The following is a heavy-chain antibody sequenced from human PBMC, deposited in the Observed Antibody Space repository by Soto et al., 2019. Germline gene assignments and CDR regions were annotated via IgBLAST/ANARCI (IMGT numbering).Heavy chain of an antibody. CDR2: VYYSGST. Sequence: QVQLQESGPGLVKPSQTLSLTCTVSGGSIRSGGYYWSWIRQPPGKGLEWIGYVYYSGSTYFNPSLKSRITISVDTSKNQFSLKLRSVTAADTAVYYCARGVGNDYSDYYFDYWGQGTLVTVSS. CDR3: ARGVGNDYSDYYFDY. D-gene: IGHD4-17*01. J-gene: IGHJ4*02. V-gene: IGHV4-31*03. CDR1: GGSIRSGGYY.